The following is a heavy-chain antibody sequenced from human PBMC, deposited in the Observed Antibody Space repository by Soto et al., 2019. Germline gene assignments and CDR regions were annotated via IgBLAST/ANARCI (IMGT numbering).Heavy chain of an antibody. CDR1: GFTFRSYA. J-gene: IGHJ5*02. CDR2: LSGDGRST. D-gene: IGHD5-18*01. CDR3: VKGNWAYSYNNWFDP. V-gene: IGHV3-64D*06. Sequence: GGSLRLSCSASGFTFRSYAIHWVRQAPGKGLEYVSALSGDGRSTYYADSVKGRFSVFRDNSKNTLFLQMSSLRVEDTAVYYCVKGNWAYSYNNWFDPWGQGTLVTVSS.